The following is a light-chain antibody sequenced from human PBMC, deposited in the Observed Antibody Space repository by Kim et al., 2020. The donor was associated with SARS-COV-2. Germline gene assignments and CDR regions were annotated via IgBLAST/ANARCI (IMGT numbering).Light chain of an antibody. CDR2: GAS. V-gene: IGKV3-15*01. J-gene: IGKJ5*01. CDR3: QQYNNWPPIT. CDR1: QSVSSN. Sequence: SPGARATLSCRASQSVSSNFAWYQQKPGQAPRLLIYGASTRATGIPARFSGSGSGTEFTLTISSLQSEDFAVYYCQQYNNWPPITFGQGTRLEIK.